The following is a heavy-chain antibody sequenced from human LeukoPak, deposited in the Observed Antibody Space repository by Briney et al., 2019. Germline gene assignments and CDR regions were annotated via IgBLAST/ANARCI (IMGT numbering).Heavy chain of an antibody. V-gene: IGHV4-59*01. CDR1: GGSISSYY. D-gene: IGHD3-22*01. Sequence: SETLSLTCTVSGGSISSYYWSWIRQPPGKGLEWIGNIYYTGRTNYNPSLKSLVTILVDTSKKQFSMKLTSVTAADTAVYYCAYDSSGYYSGAFDIWGQGTMVTVSS. J-gene: IGHJ3*02. CDR3: AYDSSGYYSGAFDI. CDR2: IYYTGRT.